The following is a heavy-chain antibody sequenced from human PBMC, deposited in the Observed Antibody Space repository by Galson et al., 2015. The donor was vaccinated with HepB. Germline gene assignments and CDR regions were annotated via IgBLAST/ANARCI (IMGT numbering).Heavy chain of an antibody. J-gene: IGHJ5*02. D-gene: IGHD2-8*01. V-gene: IGHV5-51*01. CDR2: IYPDDSDT. CDR3: VRRRSPNWLDP. CDR1: GYSFSNYW. Sequence: QSGAEVKKPGESLKISCQGSGYSFSNYWIGWVRQMPGKGLEWMGIIYPDDSDTKYNPSIQGQVTISVDKSISTAYLQWSSLKASDTGIYYCVRRRSPNWLDPWGQGTLVTVSS.